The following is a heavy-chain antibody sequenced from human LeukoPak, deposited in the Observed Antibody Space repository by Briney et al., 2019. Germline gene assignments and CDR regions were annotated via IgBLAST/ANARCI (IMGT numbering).Heavy chain of an antibody. CDR2: ICGSGRV. CDR3: AKDRLPDGVWSIDS. Sequence: PRGSLRLSCAVYGFTFSEITMNWVRQAPGKGLEWVSAICGSGRVEYRDSVRGRFTISRDNSKNMVYLQMTSLRAEDTAVYYCAKDRLPDGVWSIDSWGQGTLVTVSS. CDR1: GFTFSEIT. V-gene: IGHV3-23*01. J-gene: IGHJ4*02. D-gene: IGHD3-3*01.